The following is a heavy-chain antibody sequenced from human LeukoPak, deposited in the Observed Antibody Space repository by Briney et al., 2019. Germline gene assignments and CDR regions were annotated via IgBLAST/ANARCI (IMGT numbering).Heavy chain of an antibody. D-gene: IGHD3-22*01. CDR1: GYTFTGYY. CDR2: INPNSGGT. Sequence: ASVKVSCKASGYTFTGYYMHWVRQAPGQGLEWMGWINPNSGGTNYAQKFQGRVTMTRDTSISTAHMELSRLRSDDTAVYYCARGDQIERTSYDSSDDPQGGWGQGTLVTVSS. V-gene: IGHV1-2*02. J-gene: IGHJ4*02. CDR3: ARGDQIERTSYDSSDDPQGG.